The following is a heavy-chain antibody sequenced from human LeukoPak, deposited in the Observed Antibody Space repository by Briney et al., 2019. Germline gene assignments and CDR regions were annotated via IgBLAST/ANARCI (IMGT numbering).Heavy chain of an antibody. Sequence: GGSPRLSCAASGFTFSNYWMHWVRQAPGKGLVWVSRINSDGSSTSYADSVKGRFTISRDNAKNTLYLQMNSLRAEDTAVYYCARALLYSSSRSYYYYYMDVWGKGTTVTISS. V-gene: IGHV3-74*01. CDR3: ARALLYSSSRSYYYYYMDV. D-gene: IGHD6-13*01. CDR1: GFTFSNYW. CDR2: INSDGSST. J-gene: IGHJ6*03.